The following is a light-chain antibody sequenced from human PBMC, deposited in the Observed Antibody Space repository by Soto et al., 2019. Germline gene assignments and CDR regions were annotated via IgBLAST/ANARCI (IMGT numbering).Light chain of an antibody. J-gene: IGKJ4*01. V-gene: IGKV1-5*01. Sequence: DIQMTQSPSTLSASVGDRVTITCRASQSISSWLAWYQQKPGKAPKLLIYDASSLESGAPSRFSGRRSGTGFTLTISSLQPDDFATYYCQQYNSYSPLTFGRGTKVDIK. CDR2: DAS. CDR3: QQYNSYSPLT. CDR1: QSISSW.